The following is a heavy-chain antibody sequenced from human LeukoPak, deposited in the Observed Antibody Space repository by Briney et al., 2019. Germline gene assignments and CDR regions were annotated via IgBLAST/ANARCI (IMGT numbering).Heavy chain of an antibody. CDR3: VRGVGTN. V-gene: IGHV3-74*01. J-gene: IGHJ4*02. CDR2: INTDGSIT. CDR1: GFTFSTNW. Sequence: GGSLRLSCAASGFTFSTNWMHLVRQGPGKGLVWVSRINTDGSITSYADSVKGRFTISRDNAKNTLYLQMNSLRAEDTAVYYCVRGVGTNWGQGTLVTVSS. D-gene: IGHD2-2*01.